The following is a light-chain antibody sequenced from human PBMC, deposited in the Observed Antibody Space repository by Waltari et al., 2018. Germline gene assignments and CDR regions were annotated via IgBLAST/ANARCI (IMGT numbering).Light chain of an antibody. CDR3: MLYLNGESRV. Sequence: QTVVTQEPSLSVSPGGTVTLTCGLTSVSVSDCNYPTWYQLNPGQAPRTLIYYTNSRSSGVPDRFSGSILGNKAALTITGAQADDESDYHCMLYLNGESRVFGGGTKLTVL. CDR1: SVSVSDCNY. CDR2: YTN. V-gene: IGLV8-61*01. J-gene: IGLJ3*02.